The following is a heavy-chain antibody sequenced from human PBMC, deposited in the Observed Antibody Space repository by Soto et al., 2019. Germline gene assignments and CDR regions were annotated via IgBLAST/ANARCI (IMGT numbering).Heavy chain of an antibody. CDR3: ARGVRGGRYPYYYDALDL. CDR1: GFTFNIYW. CDR2: INSDASST. J-gene: IGHJ6*01. Sequence: EVPLVESGGGLVQPGGSLRLSCAASGFTFNIYWMHWVRQAPGKGLVWVSRINSDASSTNYADSVKGRFTISRDNAHHTLCLHMKSLRVEDTSVYYCARGVRGGRYPYYYDALDLGGQGTTVTVSS. D-gene: IGHD1-26*01. V-gene: IGHV3-74*01.